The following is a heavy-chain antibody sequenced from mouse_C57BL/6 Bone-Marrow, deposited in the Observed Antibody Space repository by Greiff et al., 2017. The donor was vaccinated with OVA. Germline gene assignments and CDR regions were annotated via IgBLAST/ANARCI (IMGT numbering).Heavy chain of an antibody. CDR2: ITPSTGGT. Sequence: EVQLLQSGPELVKPGASVKISCKASGYSFTGYYMNWVKQSPEKSLEWIGEITPSTGGTSYNQKFKAKATLTVYKSSSTAYMQLKSLTSEDSAVYYCARGRGLPRGYWGQGTTLTVSS. D-gene: IGHD2-10*01. V-gene: IGHV1-42*01. CDR3: ARGRGLPRGY. CDR1: GYSFTGYY. J-gene: IGHJ2*01.